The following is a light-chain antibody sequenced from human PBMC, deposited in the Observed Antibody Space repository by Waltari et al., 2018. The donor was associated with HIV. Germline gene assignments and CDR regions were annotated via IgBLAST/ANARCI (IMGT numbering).Light chain of an antibody. Sequence: SVLTQPPSVSGAPGPRVTISCTGSSSNIGAGYDVPCYQQLPGTAPHLLTNANINRPSRVPDRFSDAKSGTSASLAITGLQAEDEADYYCQSYDSSLSGAIFGGGTKLTVL. V-gene: IGLV1-40*01. J-gene: IGLJ2*01. CDR3: QSYDSSLSGAI. CDR1: SSNIGAGYD. CDR2: ANI.